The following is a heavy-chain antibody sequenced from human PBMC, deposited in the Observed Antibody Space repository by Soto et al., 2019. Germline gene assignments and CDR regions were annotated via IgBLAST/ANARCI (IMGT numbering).Heavy chain of an antibody. J-gene: IGHJ3*02. CDR2: ISGSGGST. V-gene: IGHV3-23*01. D-gene: IGHD6-19*01. Sequence: EVQLLESGGGLVQPGGSLRLSCAASGFTFSSYAMSWVRQAPGKGLEWVSAISGSGGSTYYADSVKGRFTISRDNSKNTLYLQMNSLRAEDTAVYYCAKGYSSGWYGIDAFDIWGQGTMVTVSS. CDR1: GFTFSSYA. CDR3: AKGYSSGWYGIDAFDI.